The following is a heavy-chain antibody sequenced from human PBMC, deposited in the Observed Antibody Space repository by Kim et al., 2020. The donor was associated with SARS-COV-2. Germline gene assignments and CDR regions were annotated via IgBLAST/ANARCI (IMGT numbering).Heavy chain of an antibody. D-gene: IGHD6-19*01. J-gene: IGHJ4*02. CDR1: GFTFSSYG. Sequence: GGSLRLSCAASGFTFSSYGMHWVRQAPGKGLEWVAVISYDGSNKYYADSVKGRFTISRDNSKNTLYLQMNSLRAEDTAVYYCAKGWQWLEDWGQGTLVTVSS. V-gene: IGHV3-30*18. CDR2: ISYDGSNK. CDR3: AKGWQWLED.